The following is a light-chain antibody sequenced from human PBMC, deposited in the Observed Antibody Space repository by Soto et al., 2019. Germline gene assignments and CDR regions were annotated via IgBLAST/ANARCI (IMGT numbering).Light chain of an antibody. Sequence: DIVMTQSPDALAVSLGERATINCKSSQSVFYSSNKKNYLAWYQQKAGQPPKLLIYWASTRESGVPDRFSGSGSATDFTLTISGLQAEDVAVYYCQQYYSTPQTFGQGTKVEIK. J-gene: IGKJ1*01. CDR1: QSVFYSSNKKNY. CDR3: QQYYSTPQT. CDR2: WAS. V-gene: IGKV4-1*01.